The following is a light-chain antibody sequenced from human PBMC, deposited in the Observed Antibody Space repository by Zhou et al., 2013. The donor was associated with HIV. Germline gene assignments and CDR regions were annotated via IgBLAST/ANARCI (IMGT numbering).Light chain of an antibody. CDR2: AAS. V-gene: IGKV3-20*01. J-gene: IGKJ1*01. CDR1: QSVAADY. CDR3: QQYGNSPTT. Sequence: DIVLTQSPGTLSVCRPGERATLSCRATQSVAADYLAWYQQKPGQAPRLLIYAASSRATGVPDRFSGSGSRADFTLTISRVEPEDFAVYFCQQYGNSPTTFGQGTKVEIK.